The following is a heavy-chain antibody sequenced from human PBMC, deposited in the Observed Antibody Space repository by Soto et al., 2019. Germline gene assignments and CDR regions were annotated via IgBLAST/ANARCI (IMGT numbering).Heavy chain of an antibody. D-gene: IGHD3-3*01. Sequence: GRKHPTPGKGVGGVGGIYYSGSTYYNPSLKSRVTISVDTSKNQFSLKLSSVTAADTAVYYCARLGTYYDFWSGYLINYYYYYYMDVWGKGPTVTVSS. J-gene: IGHJ6*03. CDR2: IYYSGST. CDR3: ARLGTYYDFWSGYLINYYYYYYMDV. V-gene: IGHV4-39*01.